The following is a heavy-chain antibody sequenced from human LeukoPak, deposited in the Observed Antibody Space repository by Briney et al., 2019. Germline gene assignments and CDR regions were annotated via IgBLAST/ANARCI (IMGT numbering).Heavy chain of an antibody. J-gene: IGHJ3*01. Sequence: ASVKVSCKTSGYSFSTYGISWVRQAPGQGLEWMGWISAYKGNTNYAQKFQGRVTMTTDTSTSTAHLEMRSLRPDDTAVYYCARETIEAFDVWGQGTMVTVSS. CDR2: ISAYKGNT. V-gene: IGHV1-18*01. D-gene: IGHD4/OR15-4a*01. CDR1: GYSFSTYG. CDR3: ARETIEAFDV.